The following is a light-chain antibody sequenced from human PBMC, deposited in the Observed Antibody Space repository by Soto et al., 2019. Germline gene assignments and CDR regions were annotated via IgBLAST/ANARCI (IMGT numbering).Light chain of an antibody. V-gene: IGKV3-20*01. CDR3: QQYGSSPLIT. Sequence: EIVLAQSPDTLPLSPGERATLSCRASQSVRSERLAWYQQKRGQAPTLLIFDASSRASGTPERFSGSGSGTDFTLTISRLEPEDFAVYYCQQYGSSPLITFGQGTRLEIK. CDR2: DAS. J-gene: IGKJ5*01. CDR1: QSVRSER.